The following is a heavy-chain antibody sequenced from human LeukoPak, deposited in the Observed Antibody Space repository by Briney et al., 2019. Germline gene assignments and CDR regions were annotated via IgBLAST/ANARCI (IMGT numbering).Heavy chain of an antibody. CDR2: IYSGSST. CDR3: ARVTWDSSAYYVDY. CDR1: GFTVSSNY. Sequence: PGGSLRLSCAASGFTVSSNYMSWVRQAPGKGLEWVSVIYSGSSTYYADSVKGRFTISRDNSKNTLYLQMNSLRAEDTAVYYCARVTWDSSAYYVDYWGQGTLVTVSS. J-gene: IGHJ4*02. V-gene: IGHV3-66*01. D-gene: IGHD3-22*01.